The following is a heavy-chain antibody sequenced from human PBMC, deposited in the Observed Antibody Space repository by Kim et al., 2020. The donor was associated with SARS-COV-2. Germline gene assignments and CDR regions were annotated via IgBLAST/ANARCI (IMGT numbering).Heavy chain of an antibody. Sequence: YEQKFQGRATMTRDTSPSTVYMELGILRSEDTAVYYCARGGPVPAAPIDYWGQGTLVTVSS. V-gene: IGHV1-46*01. CDR3: ARGGPVPAAPIDY. J-gene: IGHJ4*02. D-gene: IGHD2-2*01.